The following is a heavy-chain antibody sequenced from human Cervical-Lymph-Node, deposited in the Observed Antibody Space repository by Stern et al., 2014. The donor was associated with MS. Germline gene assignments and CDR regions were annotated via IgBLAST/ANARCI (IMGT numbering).Heavy chain of an antibody. CDR3: ARGYCGGDCPRYNWFDP. CDR1: GFTVSSNY. V-gene: IGHV3-66*01. Sequence: EVQLVESGGGLVQPGGSLRLSCAASGFTVSSNYMSWVRQAPGKGLEWVSVIYSGGGTYYADSVKGRFTISRDNSKNILYLQMNSLRAEDTAVYYCARGYCGGDCPRYNWFDPWGQGTLVTVSS. D-gene: IGHD2-21*02. CDR2: IYSGGGT. J-gene: IGHJ5*02.